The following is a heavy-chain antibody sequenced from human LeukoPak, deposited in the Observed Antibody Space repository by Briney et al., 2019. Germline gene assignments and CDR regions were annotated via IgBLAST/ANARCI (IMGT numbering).Heavy chain of an antibody. D-gene: IGHD6-19*01. CDR1: GFTFDDYG. CDR3: AVSGWYDLKGYFDY. Sequence: GGSLRLSCAASGFTFDDYGMSWVRQAPGKGLESFSGINWNGASTGYVDSGKGRFTISRDNAKNSLYLQMNSLRAEDTALYYCAVSGWYDLKGYFDYWGQGTLVTVSS. J-gene: IGHJ4*02. CDR2: INWNGAST. V-gene: IGHV3-20*04.